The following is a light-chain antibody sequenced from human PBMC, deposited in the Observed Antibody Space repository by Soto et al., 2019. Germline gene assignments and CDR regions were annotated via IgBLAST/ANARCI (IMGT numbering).Light chain of an antibody. Sequence: QSALTQPVSVSGSPGQSITISCTGSSSDVGGYNFVSWYQQHPGKAPKLMIYDVSNRPSGVSNRFSGSKSGNTASLTISGLQAEDEADYYCSSFTGSSALRVVFGGGTKLTVL. CDR3: SSFTGSSALRVV. V-gene: IGLV2-14*03. J-gene: IGLJ2*01. CDR1: SSDVGGYNF. CDR2: DVS.